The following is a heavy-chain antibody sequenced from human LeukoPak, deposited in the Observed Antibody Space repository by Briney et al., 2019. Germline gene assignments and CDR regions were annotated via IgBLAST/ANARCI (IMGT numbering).Heavy chain of an antibody. V-gene: IGHV4-39*01. CDR1: GGSISSSSYY. Sequence: PSETLSLTCTVSGGSISSSSYYWGWIRQPPGKGLEWIGSIYYSGSTYYNPSLKSRVTISVDTSENQFSLKLSSVTAADTAVYYCARQTTDEYYYYYMDVWGIGTTVTVSS. CDR3: ARQTTDEYYYYYMDV. D-gene: IGHD4-17*01. J-gene: IGHJ6*03. CDR2: IYYSGST.